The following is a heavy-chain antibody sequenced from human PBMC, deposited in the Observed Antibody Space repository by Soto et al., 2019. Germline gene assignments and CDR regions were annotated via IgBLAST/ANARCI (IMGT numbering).Heavy chain of an antibody. D-gene: IGHD6-13*01. CDR2: NYYSGIT. CDR3: ARGSIIAGLYYGMDV. J-gene: IGHJ6*02. V-gene: IGHV4-31*03. CDR1: GGSISSGGYY. Sequence: QVQLQESGPGLVKPSQTLSLTCTVSGGSISSGGYYWTWIRQHPGKGLEWSGYNYYSGITYYNPSLKSRVTISLDTSKNQFSLKLSSVTAAATAVYYCARGSIIAGLYYGMDVWGQGTTVTVSS.